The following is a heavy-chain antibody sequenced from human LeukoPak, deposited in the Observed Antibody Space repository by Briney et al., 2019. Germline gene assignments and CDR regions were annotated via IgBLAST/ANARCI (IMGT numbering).Heavy chain of an antibody. CDR3: ANSSNLAVALDY. Sequence: GGSLRLSCAASGFTFSSYAMSWVRQAPGKGLEWVSAISGSGGSTYYADSVKGRFTISRDNSKNTLYLQMNSLRAEDTAVYYCANSSNLAVALDYWGQGTLVTVSS. V-gene: IGHV3-23*01. D-gene: IGHD6-19*01. J-gene: IGHJ4*02. CDR2: ISGSGGST. CDR1: GFTFSSYA.